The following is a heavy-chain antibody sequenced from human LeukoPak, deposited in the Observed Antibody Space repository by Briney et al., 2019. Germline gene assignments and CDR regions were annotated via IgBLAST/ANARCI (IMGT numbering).Heavy chain of an antibody. J-gene: IGHJ4*02. CDR2: INSDGSST. CDR3: ASDWLGYCSGGSCYPGQFDY. Sequence: GGSLRLSCAASGFTLSSYWMHWVRHAPGKGLVWVSRINSDGSSTSYADSVKGRFTISRDNAKNTLYLQMHSLRAEDTAVYYCASDWLGYCSGGSCYPGQFDYWGQGTLVTVSS. V-gene: IGHV3-74*01. CDR1: GFTLSSYW. D-gene: IGHD2-15*01.